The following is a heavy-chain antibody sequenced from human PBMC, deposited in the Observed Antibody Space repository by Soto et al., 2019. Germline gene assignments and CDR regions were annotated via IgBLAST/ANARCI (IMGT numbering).Heavy chain of an antibody. CDR3: ARNSRGMDV. D-gene: IGHD6-19*01. V-gene: IGHV3-23*01. CDR2: IGGSGSAT. Sequence: EVNLLESGGGLAQPGGSLRLACEVSGFSFTTYAMSWVRQAPGKGLDWVSGIGGSGSATYYADSVKGRFTISRDNSKNTVYLQMNRLRDEDTAVYYCARNSRGMDVWGQGTTVSVSS. J-gene: IGHJ6*02. CDR1: GFSFTTYA.